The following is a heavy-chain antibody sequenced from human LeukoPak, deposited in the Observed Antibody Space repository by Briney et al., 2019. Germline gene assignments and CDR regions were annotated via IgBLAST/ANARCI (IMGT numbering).Heavy chain of an antibody. CDR3: ARDVINFWSGASDFDI. CDR2: ISDDGSNK. CDR1: GFTFSSYG. Sequence: PGGSLRLSCAASGFTFSSYGMHWVRQAPGKGLEWVAVISDDGSNKYYADSVKGRFTISRDNSKNTLYLQMNSLRAEDTAVYYCARDVINFWSGASDFDIWGQGTMVTVSS. V-gene: IGHV3-30*03. D-gene: IGHD3-3*01. J-gene: IGHJ3*02.